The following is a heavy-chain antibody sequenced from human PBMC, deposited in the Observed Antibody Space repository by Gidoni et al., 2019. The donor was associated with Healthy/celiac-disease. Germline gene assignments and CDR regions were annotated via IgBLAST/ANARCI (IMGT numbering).Heavy chain of an antibody. CDR1: GFTFSSYG. CDR3: AKDQLYSYGSFFDY. D-gene: IGHD5-18*01. Sequence: QVQLLESGGGVVQPGRSLRLSCAASGFTFSSYGMHWVRQAPGKGLEWVAVISYDGSNKYYADSVKGRFTISRDNSKNTLYLQMNSLRAEDTAVYYCAKDQLYSYGSFFDYWGQGTLVTVSS. V-gene: IGHV3-30*18. CDR2: ISYDGSNK. J-gene: IGHJ4*02.